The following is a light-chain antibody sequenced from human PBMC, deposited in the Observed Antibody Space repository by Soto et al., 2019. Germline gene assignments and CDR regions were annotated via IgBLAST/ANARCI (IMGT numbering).Light chain of an antibody. J-gene: IGKJ3*01. V-gene: IGKV1-39*01. CDR1: QRVSAF. Sequence: DIQMTQSPSSLYASVGDRVTITCRASQRVSAFLNWYQQKPGEAPKLLIFDVSVLESVVPSRFSASGSETDFTLSIPILQPEDFETYCCQPTYSPPLTFGHGNKVDF. CDR2: DVS. CDR3: QPTYSPPLT.